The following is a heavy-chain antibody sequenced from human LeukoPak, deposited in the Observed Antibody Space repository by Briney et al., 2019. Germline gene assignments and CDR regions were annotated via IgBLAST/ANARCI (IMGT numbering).Heavy chain of an antibody. D-gene: IGHD2-15*01. CDR2: ISSSGSTI. Sequence: GGSLRLSCAASGFTFSDYYMSWIRQAPGKGLEWVSYISSSGSTIYYADSVKGRFTISRDNAKNSLYLQMNSLRAEDTAVYYCARAPSSWSSPHFDYWGQGILVTVSS. CDR1: GFTFSDYY. V-gene: IGHV3-11*01. CDR3: ARAPSSWSSPHFDY. J-gene: IGHJ4*02.